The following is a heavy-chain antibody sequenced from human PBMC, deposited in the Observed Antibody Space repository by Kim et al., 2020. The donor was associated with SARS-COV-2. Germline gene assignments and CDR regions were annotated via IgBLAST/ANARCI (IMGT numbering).Heavy chain of an antibody. CDR3: ARRGYCTNGVCSAYHFDY. Sequence: GESLKISCKGSGYSFTTYWIGWVRQMPGKGLEWMGIIYPGDSDTRYSPSFQGQVTISADKSISTAYLQWSSLKASDTAMYYCARRGYCTNGVCSAYHFDYWGQGTLVTVSS. D-gene: IGHD2-8*01. V-gene: IGHV5-51*01. CDR2: IYPGDSDT. CDR1: GYSFTTYW. J-gene: IGHJ4*02.